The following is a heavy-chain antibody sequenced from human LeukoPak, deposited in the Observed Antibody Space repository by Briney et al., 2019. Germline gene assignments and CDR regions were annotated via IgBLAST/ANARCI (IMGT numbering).Heavy chain of an antibody. D-gene: IGHD1-26*01. Sequence: ASVKVSCKASRYTFAGYSMHWVRQAPGQGLEWMGWINPNSGGTNYAQKFQGRVTMTGDTSISTAYMGLSRLTSDDTAVYYCARGRGSYRLDYWGQGTLVTVSS. J-gene: IGHJ4*02. V-gene: IGHV1-2*02. CDR1: RYTFAGYS. CDR3: ARGRGSYRLDY. CDR2: INPNSGGT.